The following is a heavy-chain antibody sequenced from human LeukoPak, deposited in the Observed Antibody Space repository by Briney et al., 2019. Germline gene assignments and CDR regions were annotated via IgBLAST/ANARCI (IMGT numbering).Heavy chain of an antibody. CDR1: GFTFSSYG. D-gene: IGHD6-6*01. Sequence: GRSLRLSCAASGFTFSSYGVHWVRQAPGKGLEWVAVISYDGSNKYYADSVKGRFTISRDNSKNTLYLQMNSLRAEDTAVYYCARDSRQLIYWGQGTLVTVSS. J-gene: IGHJ4*02. CDR3: ARDSRQLIY. CDR2: ISYDGSNK. V-gene: IGHV3-30*03.